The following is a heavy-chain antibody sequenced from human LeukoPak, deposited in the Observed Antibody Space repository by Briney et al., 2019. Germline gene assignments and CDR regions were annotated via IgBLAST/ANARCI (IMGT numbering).Heavy chain of an antibody. V-gene: IGHV4-34*01. CDR3: ARGRAKYYDLWSGYYTRWFDP. J-gene: IGHJ5*02. CDR1: GVAFSGYY. Sequence: PSGTLSLTCAVYGVAFSGYYWSWIRQPPGKGLEWIGEINHSGSTNYNPSLKSRVTISVDTSKNQFSLKLSSVTAADTAVYYCARGRAKYYDLWSGYYTRWFDPWGQGTLVTVSS. D-gene: IGHD3-3*01. CDR2: INHSGST.